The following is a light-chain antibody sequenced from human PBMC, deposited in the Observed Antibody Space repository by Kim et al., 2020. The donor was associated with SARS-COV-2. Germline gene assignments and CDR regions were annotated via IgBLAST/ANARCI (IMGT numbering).Light chain of an antibody. CDR3: NSRDSNDNVV. Sequence: SSELTLDPAVSVALGQTVRITCQGDSLRSYYATWYQQKPGQAPIVVIYGKNNRPSGIPDRFSGSSSGNTASLTITGTQAGDEADYYCNSRDSNDNVVFGG. CDR1: SLRSYY. J-gene: IGLJ2*01. CDR2: GKN. V-gene: IGLV3-19*01.